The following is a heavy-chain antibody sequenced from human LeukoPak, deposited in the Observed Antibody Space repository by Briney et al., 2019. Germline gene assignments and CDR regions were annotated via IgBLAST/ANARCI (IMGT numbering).Heavy chain of an antibody. CDR3: ARGWTTVTTINWFDP. D-gene: IGHD4-17*01. V-gene: IGHV1-18*01. CDR1: GYTFTRYG. J-gene: IGHJ5*02. Sequence: GASVKVSCKASGYTFTRYGIVWVQQAPGQGLEWMGWISAYNGNTNHAQKLQGRVTMTTDTSTSTAYMELRSLRSDDTAVYYCARGWTTVTTINWFDPWGQGTLVTVSS. CDR2: ISAYNGNT.